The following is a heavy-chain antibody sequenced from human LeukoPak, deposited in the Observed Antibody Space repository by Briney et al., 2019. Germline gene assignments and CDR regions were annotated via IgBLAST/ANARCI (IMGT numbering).Heavy chain of an antibody. CDR2: IKRDGSEK. CDR3: ARDPGVGVPDH. CDR1: GFTFADYW. V-gene: IGHV3-7*01. J-gene: IGHJ4*02. Sequence: GGSLRLSCAASGFTFADYWMSWVRQAPGKGLEWVANIKRDGSEKYYVESVKGRFTISRDSAYNSVYLQMNSLRVDDTGFYYCARDPGVGVPDHWGQGTLVTVSS. D-gene: IGHD3-16*01.